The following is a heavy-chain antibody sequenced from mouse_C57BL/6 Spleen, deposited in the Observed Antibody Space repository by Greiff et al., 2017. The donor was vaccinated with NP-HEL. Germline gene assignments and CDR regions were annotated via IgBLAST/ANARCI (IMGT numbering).Heavy chain of an antibody. CDR3: ARTFYDGYYWYFDV. D-gene: IGHD2-3*01. Sequence: VMLVESGPGLVQPSQSLSITCTVSGFSFTSYGVHWVRQSPGKGLEWLGVIWSGGSTDYNAAFISRLSISKDNSKSHVFFKMNSLQADDTAIYYCARTFYDGYYWYFDVWGTGTTVTVSS. J-gene: IGHJ1*03. CDR1: GFSFTSYG. V-gene: IGHV2-2*01. CDR2: IWSGGST.